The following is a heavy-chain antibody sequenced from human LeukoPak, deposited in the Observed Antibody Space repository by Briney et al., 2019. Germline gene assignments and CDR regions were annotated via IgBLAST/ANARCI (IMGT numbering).Heavy chain of an antibody. J-gene: IGHJ6*03. Sequence: KSSETLSLTCTVSGGSISSSSYYWGWIRQPPGKGLEWIGSIYYSGSTYYNPSLKGRVTISVDTSKNQFSLKLSSVTAADTAVYYCARVKYGDYFNYYYYYMDVWGKGTTVTVSS. CDR2: IYYSGST. CDR3: ARVKYGDYFNYYYYYMDV. V-gene: IGHV4-39*07. D-gene: IGHD4-17*01. CDR1: GGSISSSSYY.